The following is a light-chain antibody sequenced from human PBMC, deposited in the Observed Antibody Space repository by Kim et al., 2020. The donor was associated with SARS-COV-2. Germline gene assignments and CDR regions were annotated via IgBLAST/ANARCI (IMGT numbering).Light chain of an antibody. CDR3: QQLNTYSF. CDR1: QGINSY. Sequence: GEGVTVTYQAMQGINSYVAWYQQKPGRAPKPLIEAASTLQTGVPSRFSGRGSGTEFTLAIRSLQLEDFATSYGQQLNTYSFFGPGTKVDIK. J-gene: IGKJ3*01. CDR2: AAS. V-gene: IGKV1-9*01.